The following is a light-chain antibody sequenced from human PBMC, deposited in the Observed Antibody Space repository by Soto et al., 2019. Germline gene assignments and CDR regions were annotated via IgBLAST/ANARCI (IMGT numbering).Light chain of an antibody. Sequence: QSVLTQPASVSGSPGQSIAISCTGTSSGIGSYNRVSWYQQPPGTAPRLIIHDVSNRPSGVSTRFSGSKSGNTASLTISGLQAEDEAEYFCNSYTTSSTYVFGTGTKVTVL. CDR3: NSYTTSSTYV. V-gene: IGLV2-14*01. CDR1: SSGIGSYNR. J-gene: IGLJ1*01. CDR2: DVS.